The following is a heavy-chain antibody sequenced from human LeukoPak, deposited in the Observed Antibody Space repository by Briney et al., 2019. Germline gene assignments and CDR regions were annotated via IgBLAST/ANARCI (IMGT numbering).Heavy chain of an antibody. CDR1: GFTFSSYA. CDR2: ISGSGGST. V-gene: IGHV3-23*01. J-gene: IGHJ4*02. Sequence: GSLRLSCAASGFTFSSYAMSWVRQAPGKGLEWVSAISGSGGSTYYADSVKGRFTISRDNSKNTLYLQMNSLRAEDTAVYYCAKDSGVAAAAPRYFDYWGQGTLVTVSS. D-gene: IGHD6-13*01. CDR3: AKDSGVAAAAPRYFDY.